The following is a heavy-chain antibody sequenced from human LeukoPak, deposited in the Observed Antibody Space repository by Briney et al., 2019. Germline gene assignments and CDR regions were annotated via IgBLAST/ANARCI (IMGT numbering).Heavy chain of an antibody. CDR2: ISGSGGST. D-gene: IGHD3-10*01. Sequence: PGGSLRLSCAASGFTFSSYAMSWVRQAPGKGLEWVSAISGSGGSTYYADSVKGRFTISRDNSKNTLYLQMNSLRAEDTAVYYCAESPHYYGSGSYFDYWGQGTLVTVSS. CDR1: GFTFSSYA. V-gene: IGHV3-23*01. CDR3: AESPHYYGSGSYFDY. J-gene: IGHJ4*02.